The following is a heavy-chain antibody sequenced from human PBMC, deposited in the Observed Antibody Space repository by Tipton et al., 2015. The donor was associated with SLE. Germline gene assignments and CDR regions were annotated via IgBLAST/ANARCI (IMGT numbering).Heavy chain of an antibody. D-gene: IGHD3-10*01. CDR3: ARVASGELFQSPFDP. J-gene: IGHJ5*02. CDR1: GYTFTTYG. Sequence: QLVQSGPEVKKPGASVKVSCKASGYTFTTYGINWVRQAPGQGLEWMGWISAYNGNTNYAQKVQGRLTMTTETSTSTAYMELRSLRSDDAAVYYCARVASGELFQSPFDPWGQGTLVTVSS. CDR2: ISAYNGNT. V-gene: IGHV1-18*01.